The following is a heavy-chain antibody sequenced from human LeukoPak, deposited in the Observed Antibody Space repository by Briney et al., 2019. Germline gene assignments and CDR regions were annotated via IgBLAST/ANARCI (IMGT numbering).Heavy chain of an antibody. Sequence: SETLSLTCTVSGGSISSGSYYWSWIRQPAGKGLEWIGRIYTSGSTNYNPSLKSRVTISVDTSKNQFSLKLSSVTAADTAVYYCARSRYRHPGSDWGQGTLVTVSS. J-gene: IGHJ4*02. CDR2: IYTSGST. CDR3: ARSRYRHPGSD. V-gene: IGHV4-61*02. D-gene: IGHD3-10*01. CDR1: GGSISSGSYY.